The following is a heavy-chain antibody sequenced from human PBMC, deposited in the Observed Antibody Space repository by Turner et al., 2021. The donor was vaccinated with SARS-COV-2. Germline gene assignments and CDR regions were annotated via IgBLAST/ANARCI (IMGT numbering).Heavy chain of an antibody. CDR3: ARHWEVAAAAYLARFDP. Sequence: QLQLQESGPGLVKPSETLSLTCTVSGGSISSSSYYWGWIRQPPGKGLEWIGSIYYSGSNYYNPSLTSRVTISVDTSKNQFSLKLTSVTAADTAVYFCARHWEVAAAAYLARFDPWGQGTLVTVSS. CDR1: GGSISSSSYY. V-gene: IGHV4-39*01. CDR2: IYYSGSN. J-gene: IGHJ5*02. D-gene: IGHD6-13*01.